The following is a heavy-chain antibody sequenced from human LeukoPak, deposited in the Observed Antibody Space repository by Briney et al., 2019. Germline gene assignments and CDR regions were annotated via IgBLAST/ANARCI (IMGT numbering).Heavy chain of an antibody. J-gene: IGHJ4*02. CDR1: GFTFSSSW. Sequence: GGSLRLSCAASGFTFSSSWMTWVRQAPGKGLEWVASIREDGSVKTSVDSVKGRFTISRDNAKNSVYLQMDSLRAEDTAVYYCARGPTYGQAFDYWGQGTLVTVSS. V-gene: IGHV3-7*01. CDR2: IREDGSVK. CDR3: ARGPTYGQAFDY. D-gene: IGHD3-10*01.